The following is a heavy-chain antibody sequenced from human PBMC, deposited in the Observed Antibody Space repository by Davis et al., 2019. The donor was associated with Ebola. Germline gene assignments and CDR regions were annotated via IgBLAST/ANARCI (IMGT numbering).Heavy chain of an antibody. Sequence: MPSETLSLTCTVSGGYISGYYWSWIRQPPGKGLEWIGNLYHGGGTNYSPSLKSRLAISVDTSKNQFFLDLSSVTAADTAVYYCARCATPEGLDYWGQGTLVTVSS. CDR2: LYHGGGT. CDR1: GGYISGYY. V-gene: IGHV4-59*01. CDR3: ARCATPEGLDY. D-gene: IGHD2-15*01. J-gene: IGHJ4*02.